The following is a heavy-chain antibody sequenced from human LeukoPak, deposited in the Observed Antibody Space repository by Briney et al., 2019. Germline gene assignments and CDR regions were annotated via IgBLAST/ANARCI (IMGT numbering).Heavy chain of an antibody. Sequence: GGSLRLSCAASGFTFSAYGMHWVRQAPGKGLECVTVMSYDTSNTYFADSVKGRSTISRDDSENTLYLQMNSLKAEDTAVYYCARIEWERLGRAFDIWGQGTMVTVSS. CDR3: ARIEWERLGRAFDI. CDR1: GFTFSAYG. J-gene: IGHJ3*02. V-gene: IGHV3-30*03. CDR2: MSYDTSNT. D-gene: IGHD1-26*01.